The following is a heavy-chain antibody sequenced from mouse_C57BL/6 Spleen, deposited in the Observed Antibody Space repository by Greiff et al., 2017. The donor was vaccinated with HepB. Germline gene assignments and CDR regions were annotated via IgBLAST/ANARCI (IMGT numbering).Heavy chain of an antibody. Sequence: QVQLQQPGAELVKPGASVKLSCKASGYTFTSYWMHWVKQRPGRGLEWIGMIHPNSGSTNYNEKFKSKATLTVDKSSSTAYMQLSSLTSEDSAVYYCARSGLRYYFDYWGQGTTLTVSS. CDR3: ARSGLRYYFDY. CDR2: IHPNSGST. D-gene: IGHD2-4*01. CDR1: GYTFTSYW. V-gene: IGHV1-64*01. J-gene: IGHJ2*01.